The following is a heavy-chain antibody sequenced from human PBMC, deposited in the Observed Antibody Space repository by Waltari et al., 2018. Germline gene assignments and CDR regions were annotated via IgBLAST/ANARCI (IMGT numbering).Heavy chain of an antibody. CDR3: ARGEGSTIFGVKYYFDY. V-gene: IGHV4-30-2*01. D-gene: IGHD3-3*01. CDR2: IYHSGST. CDR1: GGSISSGGYY. J-gene: IGHJ4*02. Sequence: QVQLQESGPGLVKPSQTLSLTCTVSGGSISSGGYYWSWIRPPPGKGLEWIGYIYHSGSTYYNPSLKSRVTISVDRSKNQCSLKLSSVTAADTAVYYCARGEGSTIFGVKYYFDYWGQGTLVTVSS.